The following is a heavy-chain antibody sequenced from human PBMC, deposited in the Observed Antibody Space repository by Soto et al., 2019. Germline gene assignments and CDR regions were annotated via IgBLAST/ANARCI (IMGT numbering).Heavy chain of an antibody. CDR3: ARSSSWTRGWYGMDG. CDR2: LNSDGRST. V-gene: IGHV3-74*01. Sequence: EVQLVQSGGGLVEPGGSLRLSCAASGFTFNTYWMHWVRQVPGKGLVWISRLNSDGRSTSYVDSVKGRFTISRDNAKNTRFLQMNSLRAEDTAVYYCARSSSWTRGWYGMDGWGQGTLVTVSS. CDR1: GFTFNTYW. D-gene: IGHD6-19*01. J-gene: IGHJ4*02.